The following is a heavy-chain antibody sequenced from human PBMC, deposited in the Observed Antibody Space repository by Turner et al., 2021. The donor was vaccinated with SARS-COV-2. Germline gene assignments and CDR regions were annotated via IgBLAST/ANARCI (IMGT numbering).Heavy chain of an antibody. J-gene: IGHJ4*02. CDR1: GYTLTELS. Sequence: QVQLVQSGAEVKKPGASVKVSCKVSGYTLTELSMHWVRQAPGKGLEWMGGFDHEDGETIYAQKFQGRVTMTEDTSTDTAYMELSSLRSEDTAVYYCLGRDIVVVLVAISEVDYWGQGTLVTVSS. D-gene: IGHD2-2*01. V-gene: IGHV1-24*01. CDR2: FDHEDGET. CDR3: LGRDIVVVLVAISEVDY.